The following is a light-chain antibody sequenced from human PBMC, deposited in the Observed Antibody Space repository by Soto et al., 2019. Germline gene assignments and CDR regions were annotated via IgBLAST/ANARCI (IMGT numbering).Light chain of an antibody. CDR2: GAS. J-gene: IGKJ1*01. CDR3: QQYGSSPWT. Sequence: EIVLTQSPGTLSFSPGERATVCCRSSQSVSSSYLAWYQQKPGQAPRLLIYGASSRATGIPDRFSGSGSGTDFTLTISRLEPEDFAVYYCQQYGSSPWTFGQGTKVDIK. V-gene: IGKV3-20*01. CDR1: QSVSSSY.